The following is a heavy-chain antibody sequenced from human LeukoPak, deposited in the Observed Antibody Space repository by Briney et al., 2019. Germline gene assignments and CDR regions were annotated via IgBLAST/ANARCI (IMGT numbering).Heavy chain of an antibody. CDR1: GFTFDVYA. D-gene: IGHD3-22*01. CDR2: ISWNSGSI. V-gene: IGHV3-9*01. Sequence: AGRSLRLSCAASGFTFDVYAMHWVRQAPGKGLEWVSGISWNSGSIGYADSVKGRFTISRDNAKNSLYPQMNSLRAEDTALYYCAKDGHYYDSSGYYGFQFDYWGQGTLVTVSS. J-gene: IGHJ4*02. CDR3: AKDGHYYDSSGYYGFQFDY.